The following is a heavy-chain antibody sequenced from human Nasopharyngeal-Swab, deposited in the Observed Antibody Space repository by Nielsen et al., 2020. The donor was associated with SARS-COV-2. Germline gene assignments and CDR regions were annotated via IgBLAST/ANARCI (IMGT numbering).Heavy chain of an antibody. V-gene: IGHV3-53*01. CDR3: ARGDVVVPASGYYMDV. CDR2: IYSGGST. J-gene: IGHJ6*03. CDR1: GFTVSSNY. Sequence: GGSLRLSCAASGFTVSSNYMSWVRQAPGKGLEWVSVIYSGGSTYYADSAKGRFTISRDNSKNTLYLQMNSLRAEDTAVYYCARGDVVVPASGYYMDVWGKGTTVTVSS. D-gene: IGHD2-2*01.